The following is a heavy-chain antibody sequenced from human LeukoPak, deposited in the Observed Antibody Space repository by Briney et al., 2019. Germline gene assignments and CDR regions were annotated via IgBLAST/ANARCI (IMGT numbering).Heavy chain of an antibody. CDR3: ARDGAFRIYDY. CDR2: ITGDGTRT. J-gene: IGHJ4*02. CDR1: GFTFSSCA. Sequence: GGSLRLSCAASGFTFSSCAMTWVRQAPGKGLEWVASITGDGTRTYYTDSVKGRFTISRDNSKNTLYLQMNSLRADDTAVYYCARDGAFRIYDYWGQGTLVTVSS. D-gene: IGHD3-3*02. V-gene: IGHV3-23*01.